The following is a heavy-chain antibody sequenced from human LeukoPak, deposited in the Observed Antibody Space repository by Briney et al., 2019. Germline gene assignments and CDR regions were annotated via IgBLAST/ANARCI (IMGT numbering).Heavy chain of an antibody. Sequence: QPGGSLRLSCAISGFTFSTHGMHWIRQAPGKGLEWVAIISSDGNNKYYADSVKGRFTISRDNSKNMLYLEMNSLRADDTAVYYCVKDHMAVRVGYIFGYWGQGTLVTVSS. CDR2: ISSDGNNK. J-gene: IGHJ4*02. V-gene: IGHV3-30*18. D-gene: IGHD3-10*01. CDR3: VKDHMAVRVGYIFGY. CDR1: GFTFSTHG.